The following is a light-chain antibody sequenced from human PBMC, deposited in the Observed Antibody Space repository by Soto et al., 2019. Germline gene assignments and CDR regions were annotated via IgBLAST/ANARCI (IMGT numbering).Light chain of an antibody. CDR1: ESIGDY. CDR3: QQYGSSSWT. V-gene: IGKV3-20*01. J-gene: IGKJ1*01. CDR2: AAS. Sequence: EIVLTQSPGALSLSPGDRATLSCWASESIGDYLAWYQQRPGQAPRLLIYAASRRASGTPHRFSGSGSERAFTLAISGLEPADFGVYYCQQYGSSSWTFGQGTKVDIK.